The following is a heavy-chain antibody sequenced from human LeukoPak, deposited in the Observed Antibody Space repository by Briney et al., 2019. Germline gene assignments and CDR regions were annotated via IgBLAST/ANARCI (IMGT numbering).Heavy chain of an antibody. J-gene: IGHJ4*02. V-gene: IGHV3-11*01. D-gene: IGHD6-19*01. CDR2: ISGSGRNI. Sequence: GGSLRLSCAASGFTFSDYYMRWVRQAPGKGLEWISSISGSGRNIYYADSVKGRFTISRDNAKNSLYLQMNSLRAEDTAVYYCARDGRSYGTGWYTGSFDYWGQGSLVTVSS. CDR3: ARDGRSYGTGWYTGSFDY. CDR1: GFTFSDYY.